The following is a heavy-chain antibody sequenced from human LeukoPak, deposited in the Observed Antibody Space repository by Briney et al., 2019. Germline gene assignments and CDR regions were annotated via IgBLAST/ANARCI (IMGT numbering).Heavy chain of an antibody. V-gene: IGHV4-59*01. CDR2: IYYSGST. J-gene: IGHJ5*02. D-gene: IGHD2-2*01. CDR1: GGSISSYY. CDR3: ARDGSRYCSSASCYYGFDP. Sequence: SETLSLTCTVSGGSISSYYWSWIRQPPGKGLEWIGYIYYSGSTNYNPSLKSRVTISVDTSKNQFSLKLSSVTAADTAVYYCARDGSRYCSSASCYYGFDPRGQGTLVTVSS.